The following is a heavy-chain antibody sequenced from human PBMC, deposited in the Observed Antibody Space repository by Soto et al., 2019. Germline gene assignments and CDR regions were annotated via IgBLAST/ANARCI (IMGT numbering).Heavy chain of an antibody. CDR1: GGSISSSSYY. V-gene: IGHV4-39*01. J-gene: IGHJ6*03. D-gene: IGHD2-15*01. Sequence: SETLSLTCTVSGGSISSSSYYWGWIRQPPGKGLEWIGSIYYSGSTYYNPSLKSRVTISVDTSKNQFSLKLSSVTAADTAVYYCAVTPYYYMDVWGKGTTVTVSS. CDR3: AVTPYYYMDV. CDR2: IYYSGST.